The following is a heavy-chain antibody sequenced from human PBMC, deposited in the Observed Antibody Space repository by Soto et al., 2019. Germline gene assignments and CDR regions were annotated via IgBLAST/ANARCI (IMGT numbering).Heavy chain of an antibody. CDR2: IYSGGST. D-gene: IGHD1-1*01. CDR1: GFTVSSNY. J-gene: IGHJ4*02. V-gene: IGHV3-53*01. CDR3: ARFQTGAVIG. Sequence: LRLSCAASGFTVSSNYMSWVRQAPGKGLEWVSVIYSGGSTYYADSVKGRFTIPRDNSKNTLYLQMNSLRAEDTAVYYCARFQTGAVIGWGQGTLVTVSS.